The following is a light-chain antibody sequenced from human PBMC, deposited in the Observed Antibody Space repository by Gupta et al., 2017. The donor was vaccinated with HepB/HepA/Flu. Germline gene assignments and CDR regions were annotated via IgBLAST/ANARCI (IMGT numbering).Light chain of an antibody. J-gene: IGLJ2*01. CDR3: SSYTSSSTLV. CDR1: SSDVGGYNY. CDR2: DVS. Sequence: HSAPTQPASVSGSPGQSITISCTGTSSDVGGYNYVSWYQQHPGKAPKLMIYDVSNRPSGVSNRFSGSKSGNTASLTISGLQAEDEADYYCSSYTSSSTLVFGGGTKLIVL. V-gene: IGLV2-14*03.